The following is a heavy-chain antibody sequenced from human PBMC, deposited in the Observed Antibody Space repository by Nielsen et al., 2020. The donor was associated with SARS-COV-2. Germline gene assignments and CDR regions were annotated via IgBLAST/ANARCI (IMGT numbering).Heavy chain of an antibody. V-gene: IGHV3-30*02. CDR2: LRYDGRNE. Sequence: GESLKISCAASGFTLSSHGIHWVRQAPGKGLEWVAFLRYDGRNEYYTDSVKGRFTISRDNPKNTLYLQMNSLRAEDTAVYYCARDRDRGGCPMDWGQGTLVTVSS. J-gene: IGHJ4*02. CDR3: ARDRDRGGCPMD. CDR1: GFTLSSHG. D-gene: IGHD5-24*01.